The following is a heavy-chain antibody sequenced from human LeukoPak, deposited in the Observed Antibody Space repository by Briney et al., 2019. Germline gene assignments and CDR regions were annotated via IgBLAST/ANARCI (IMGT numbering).Heavy chain of an antibody. CDR3: ARVWFGELLSPFDY. V-gene: IGHV3-30*03. D-gene: IGHD3-10*01. CDR1: GFTFTSYS. Sequence: GGSLRLSCAASGFTFTSYSMNWVRQAPGKGLEWVAVISYDGSNKYYADSVKGRFTISRDNSKNTLYLQMNSLRAEDTAVYYCARVWFGELLSPFDYWGQGTLVTVPS. J-gene: IGHJ4*02. CDR2: ISYDGSNK.